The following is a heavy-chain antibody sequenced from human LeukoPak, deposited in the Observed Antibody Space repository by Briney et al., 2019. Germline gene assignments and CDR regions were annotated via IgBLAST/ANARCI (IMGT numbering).Heavy chain of an antibody. Sequence: SETLSLTCTVSGGSISSSTYYWGWIRQPPGKGLEWIGSIFYSGSTYYNPSLKSRVTISVDTSNNQFSLKLSSVTAADTAVYYCASGYTYAGDYWGQGTLVTVSS. J-gene: IGHJ4*02. D-gene: IGHD3-16*01. CDR1: GGSISSSTYY. CDR2: IFYSGST. V-gene: IGHV4-39*01. CDR3: ASGYTYAGDY.